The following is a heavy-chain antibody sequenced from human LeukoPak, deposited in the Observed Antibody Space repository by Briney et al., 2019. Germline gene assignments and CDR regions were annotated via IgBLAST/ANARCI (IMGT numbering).Heavy chain of an antibody. J-gene: IGHJ4*02. D-gene: IGHD5-24*01. CDR2: ISWNSGSI. CDR3: AKGAETGDGYNVFSSPFDY. V-gene: IGHV3-9*03. Sequence: GGSLRLSCAASGFTFDDYAMHWVRQAPGKGLEWVSGISWNSGSIGYADSVKGRFTISRDNAKNSLYLQMNSLRAEDMALYYCAKGAETGDGYNVFSSPFDYWGQGTLVTVSS. CDR1: GFTFDDYA.